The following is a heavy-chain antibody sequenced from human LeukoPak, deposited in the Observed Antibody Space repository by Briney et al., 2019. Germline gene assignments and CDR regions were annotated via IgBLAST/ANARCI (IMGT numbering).Heavy chain of an antibody. Sequence: PGGTVRLSCAASGFTFSSYGMSWVRQAPGKGLEWVSAISGSGGSTYYADSVKGRFTISRDNSKNTLYLQMNSLRAEDTAVYYCAKESRYSSGWYDYWGQGTLVTVSS. D-gene: IGHD6-19*01. J-gene: IGHJ4*02. CDR3: AKESRYSSGWYDY. CDR2: ISGSGGST. V-gene: IGHV3-23*01. CDR1: GFTFSSYG.